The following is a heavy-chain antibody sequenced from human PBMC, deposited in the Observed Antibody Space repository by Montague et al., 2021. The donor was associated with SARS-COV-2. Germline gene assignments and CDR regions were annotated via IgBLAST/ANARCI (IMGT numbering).Heavy chain of an antibody. V-gene: IGHV2-5*02. Sequence: PALLKPTPTLTLTCTFSGFSLSTSGVGVGWIRQPPGKALEWLALIYWDDDKRYSPSLKSRLTITKDTSKNQVVLTMTNMDPVDTATYYCAHVGMACSGGSCYPKIKDWYFDLWGRGTLVTVSS. J-gene: IGHJ2*01. CDR1: GFSLSTSGVG. CDR3: AHVGMACSGGSCYPKIKDWYFDL. D-gene: IGHD2-15*01. CDR2: IYWDDDK.